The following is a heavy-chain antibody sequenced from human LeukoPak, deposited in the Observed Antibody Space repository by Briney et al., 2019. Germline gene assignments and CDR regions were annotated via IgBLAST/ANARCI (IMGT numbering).Heavy chain of an antibody. CDR3: ARDWADIVVVVAATHDNDAFDI. J-gene: IGHJ3*02. CDR1: GGTFSSYA. V-gene: IGHV1-69*05. Sequence: SVKVSCKASGGTFSSYAISWVRQAPGQGLEWMGGIIPIFGTANYAQKLQGRVTMTTDTSTSTAYMELRSLRSDDTAVYYCARDWADIVVVVAATHDNDAFDIWGQGTMVTVSS. CDR2: IIPIFGTA. D-gene: IGHD2-15*01.